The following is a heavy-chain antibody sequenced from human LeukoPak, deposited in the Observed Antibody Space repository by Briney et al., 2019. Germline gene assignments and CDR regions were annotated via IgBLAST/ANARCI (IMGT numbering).Heavy chain of an antibody. CDR2: INPNSGAT. V-gene: IGHV1-2*06. Sequence: GASVKVSCKASGYTFTGYYLFWVRQAPGQGLEWMGRINPNSGATKYAQNFQGRVTLTSDTSIRTTYMELSSLRSDDTAVYYCARGERYSYGDNHYPDLGFWCQGTPVTVSS. CDR3: ARGERYSYGDNHYPDLGF. J-gene: IGHJ4*02. CDR1: GYTFTGYY. D-gene: IGHD4/OR15-4a*01.